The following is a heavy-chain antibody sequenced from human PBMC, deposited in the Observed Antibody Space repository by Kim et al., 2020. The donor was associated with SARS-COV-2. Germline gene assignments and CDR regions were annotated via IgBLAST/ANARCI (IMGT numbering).Heavy chain of an antibody. D-gene: IGHD3-3*01. V-gene: IGHV3-33*06. CDR1: GFTFSSYA. CDR2: IWYDGSNK. Sequence: GGSLRLSCAASGFTFSSYAMHWVRQAPGKGLEWVAVIWYDGSNKYYADSVKGRFTISRDNSKNTLYLQMNSLRAEDTAVYYCAKDLSITIFGVALPWNGMDVWGQGTTVTVSS. CDR3: AKDLSITIFGVALPWNGMDV. J-gene: IGHJ6*02.